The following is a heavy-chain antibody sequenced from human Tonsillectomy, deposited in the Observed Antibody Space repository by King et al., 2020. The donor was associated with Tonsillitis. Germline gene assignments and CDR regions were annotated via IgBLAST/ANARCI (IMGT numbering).Heavy chain of an antibody. J-gene: IGHJ4*02. CDR3: AVYYYDSSGYYGPLDY. CDR1: GGTFSSYA. V-gene: IGHV1-69*09. Sequence: VQLVESGAEVKKPGSSVKVSCKASGGTFSSYAISWVRQAPGQGLEWMGRIIPILGIANYAQMFQGRVTIIADKSTSTAYMELSSLRSEDTAMYYCAVYYYDSSGYYGPLDYWGQGTLVTVSS. CDR2: IIPILGIA. D-gene: IGHD3-22*01.